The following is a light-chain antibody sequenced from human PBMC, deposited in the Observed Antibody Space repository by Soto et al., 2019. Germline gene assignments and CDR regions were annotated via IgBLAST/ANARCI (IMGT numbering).Light chain of an antibody. Sequence: EIVMTQYPATLSVSPGERATLSCRASQSVSSNLAWYQQKPGQAPRLLIYGASTRATGIPARFSGSGSGTEFTLTISSLQSEDFAVYYCQQYNNWPPATFGQGSKVDIK. J-gene: IGKJ1*01. CDR1: QSVSSN. CDR3: QQYNNWPPAT. V-gene: IGKV3-15*01. CDR2: GAS.